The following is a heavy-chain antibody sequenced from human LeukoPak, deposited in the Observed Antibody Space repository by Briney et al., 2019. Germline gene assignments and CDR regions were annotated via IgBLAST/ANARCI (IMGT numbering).Heavy chain of an antibody. Sequence: GRSLRLSCAASGFSFSDYYMSWIRQAPGKGLEWLSYISSRGSGVWYADSVKGRFAISRDNAKNSVYLEVSSLRGDDTAVYYCARESGGSWTNFDYWGQGTLVAVSS. CDR1: GFSFSDYY. D-gene: IGHD6-13*01. CDR2: ISSRGSGV. V-gene: IGHV3-11*01. CDR3: ARESGGSWTNFDY. J-gene: IGHJ4*02.